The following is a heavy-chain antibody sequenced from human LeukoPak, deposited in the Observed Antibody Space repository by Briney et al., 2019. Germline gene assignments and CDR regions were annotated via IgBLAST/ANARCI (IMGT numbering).Heavy chain of an antibody. D-gene: IGHD3-22*01. Sequence: GGSLRLSCAASGFTFSSYAMHWVRQAPGKGLEWVAVISYDGSNKYYADSVKGRFTISRDNSKNTLYLQMNSLRAEDTAVYYCARHHYDSSGYYIKDYWGQGTLVTVSS. CDR1: GFTFSSYA. V-gene: IGHV3-30-3*01. J-gene: IGHJ4*02. CDR2: ISYDGSNK. CDR3: ARHHYDSSGYYIKDY.